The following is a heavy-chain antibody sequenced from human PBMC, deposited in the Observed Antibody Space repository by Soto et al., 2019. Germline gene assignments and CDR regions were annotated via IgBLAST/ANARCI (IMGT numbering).Heavy chain of an antibody. D-gene: IGHD3-22*01. CDR2: IYPGDSDT. J-gene: IGHJ5*02. CDR1: GYSFTSYW. CDR3: ARHAYDSSGYYFRHWFDP. V-gene: IGHV5-51*01. Sequence: GESLKISCKGSGYSFTSYWIGWVRQMPGKGLEWMGIIYPGDSDTRYSPSFQGQVTISADKSISTAYLQWSSLKASDTAMYYCARHAYDSSGYYFRHWFDPWGQGTLLTVSS.